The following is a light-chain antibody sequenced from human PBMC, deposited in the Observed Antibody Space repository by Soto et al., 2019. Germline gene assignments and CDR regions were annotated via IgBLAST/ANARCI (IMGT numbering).Light chain of an antibody. CDR2: DTS. CDR3: QQYDSLPLS. CDR1: QDISNY. J-gene: IGKJ3*01. Sequence: IQMTQSPSSLSASVGDRVTITCQASQDISNYLNWYQQKPGKAPKLLIYDTSTLEPGVPSRFSGSGTATDFTLTMSSLQPEDIATYYCQQYDSLPLSFGPGTKVDV. V-gene: IGKV1-33*01.